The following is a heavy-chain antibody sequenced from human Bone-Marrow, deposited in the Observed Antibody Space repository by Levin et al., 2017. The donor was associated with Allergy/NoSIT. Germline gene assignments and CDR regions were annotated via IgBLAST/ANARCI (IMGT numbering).Heavy chain of an antibody. CDR2: ISGRGGST. CDR1: GFTFSSYA. D-gene: IGHD2-15*01. Sequence: GGSLRLSCAASGFTFSSYAMSWVRQAPGKGLEWVSGISGRGGSTYYPDSVKGRFTISRDNSKNTLYLQMNSLRAEDTAVYYCAKDLRDIVVVVGATYHWGQGTLVTVSS. V-gene: IGHV3-23*01. CDR3: AKDLRDIVVVVGATYH. J-gene: IGHJ5*02.